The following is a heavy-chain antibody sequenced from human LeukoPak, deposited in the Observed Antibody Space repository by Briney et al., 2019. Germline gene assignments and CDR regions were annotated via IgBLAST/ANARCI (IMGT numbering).Heavy chain of an antibody. D-gene: IGHD6-13*01. CDR2: IRYDGSNK. CDR1: GFTFSSYG. Sequence: PGGSLRLSCAASGFTFSSYGMHWVRQAPGKGLEWVAFIRYDGSNKYYADSVKGRFTISRDNSKNTLYLQMNSLRAEDPAVYYGAKDSRQLENWFDPWGQGTLVTVSS. V-gene: IGHV3-30*02. J-gene: IGHJ5*02. CDR3: AKDSRQLENWFDP.